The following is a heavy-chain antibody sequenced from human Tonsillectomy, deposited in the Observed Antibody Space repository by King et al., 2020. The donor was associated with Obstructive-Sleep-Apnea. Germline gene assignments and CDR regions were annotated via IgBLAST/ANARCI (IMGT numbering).Heavy chain of an antibody. V-gene: IGHV3-7*03. D-gene: IGHD3-3*01. J-gene: IGHJ6*02. CDR1: GFTFSRYW. CDR3: VRFSAGNFWSVSYSYGMEV. CDR2: IKQDGSEK. Sequence: VQLVESGGGLVRPGESLTLSCAASGFTFSRYWMSWVRQAPGKGLEWGARIKQDGSEKYYVDSVEGRFRISRDNGRNSLHLQMSSLRAEDTAVFYCVRFSAGNFWSVSYSYGMEVWGQGTSVIVSS.